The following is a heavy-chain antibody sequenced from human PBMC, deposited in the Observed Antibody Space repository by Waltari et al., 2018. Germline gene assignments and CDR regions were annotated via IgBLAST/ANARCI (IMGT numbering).Heavy chain of an antibody. J-gene: IGHJ4*02. V-gene: IGHV3-64*01. D-gene: IGHD1-26*01. Sequence: EVQLVESGGGLVQPGGSLRLSCAASGFTFSSYALHWVRQAPGKGLEYVSAISSNGGSTYYANSVKGRFTISRDNSKNTLYLQMGSLRAEDMAVYYCARVLYGSYYDYWGQGTLVTVSS. CDR2: ISSNGGST. CDR3: ARVLYGSYYDY. CDR1: GFTFSSYA.